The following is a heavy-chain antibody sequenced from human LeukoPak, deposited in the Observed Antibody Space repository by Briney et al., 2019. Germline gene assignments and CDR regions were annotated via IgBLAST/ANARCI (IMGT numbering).Heavy chain of an antibody. CDR2: ISGSGGST. J-gene: IGHJ1*01. CDR1: GFTFSSYA. V-gene: IGHV3-23*01. Sequence: GGSLRLSCAASGFTFSSYAMSWVRQAPGKGLEWVSAISGSGGSTYYADSVKGRFTISRDNSKNTLYLQMNSLRAEDTAVYYCAKDGLANIAPAGYFQHWGQGTLVTVSS. CDR3: AKDGLANIAPAGYFQH. D-gene: IGHD6-13*01.